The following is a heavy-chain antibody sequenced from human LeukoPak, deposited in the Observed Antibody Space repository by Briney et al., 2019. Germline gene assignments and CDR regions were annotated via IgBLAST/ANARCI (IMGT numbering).Heavy chain of an antibody. Sequence: PGGSLRLACAASGFTFSNYWMSWVRQAAGKGLEWLANVNQDGSEMYYVDSVKGRFTIYRDNGKHSLYLQIDSLRADDTAVYYCARDQGSMIVVRPTNWYFDLWGRGTMVTVSS. CDR2: VNQDGSEM. J-gene: IGHJ2*01. V-gene: IGHV3-7*01. CDR3: ARDQGSMIVVRPTNWYFDL. CDR1: GFTFSNYW. D-gene: IGHD3-22*01.